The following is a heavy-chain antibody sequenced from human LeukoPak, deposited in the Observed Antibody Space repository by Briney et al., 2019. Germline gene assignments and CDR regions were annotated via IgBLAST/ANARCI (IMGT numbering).Heavy chain of an antibody. Sequence: PSETLSLTCTVSGGSISSSSYYWGWIRQPPGKGLEWIESIYYSGSTYYNPSLKSRVTISVDTSKNQFSLKLSSVTAADTAVYYCARKVTTVIRGYYYYYGMDVWGQGTTVTVSS. CDR2: IYYSGST. D-gene: IGHD4-17*01. V-gene: IGHV4-39*01. CDR1: GGSISSSSYY. CDR3: ARKVTTVIRGYYYYYGMDV. J-gene: IGHJ6*02.